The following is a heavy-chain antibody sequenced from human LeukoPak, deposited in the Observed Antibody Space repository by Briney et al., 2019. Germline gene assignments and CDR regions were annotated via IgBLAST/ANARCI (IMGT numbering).Heavy chain of an antibody. CDR1: GGSISSDNFY. D-gene: IGHD3-16*01. Sequence: SETLSPTCTVSGGSISSDNFYWSWIRQPAGKELEWIGRIFTSGSTSYNPSLKSRVTISVDTSKNQFSLKLSSVTAADTAVYYCARGFFDLRGREGFDFWGQGTLVTVSS. V-gene: IGHV4-61*02. J-gene: IGHJ4*02. CDR3: ARGFFDLRGREGFDF. CDR2: IFTSGST.